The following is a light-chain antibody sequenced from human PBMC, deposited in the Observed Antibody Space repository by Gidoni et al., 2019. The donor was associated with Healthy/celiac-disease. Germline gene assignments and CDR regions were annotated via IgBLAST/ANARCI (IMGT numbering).Light chain of an antibody. J-gene: IGKJ2*01. CDR2: AAS. CDR3: QQLNSYPLYT. V-gene: IGKV1-9*01. CDR1: QGISSY. Sequence: SQLTQYPAFLSASVGDRVTITCRASQGISSYLAGYQQKPGKAPKLLIYAASTLQSGVPSRFSGRGSGTEFPLTISSLQPEDFATYYCQQLNSYPLYTFGQGTKLEI.